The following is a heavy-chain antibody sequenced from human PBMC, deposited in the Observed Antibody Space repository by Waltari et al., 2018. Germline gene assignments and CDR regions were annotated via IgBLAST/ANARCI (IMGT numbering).Heavy chain of an antibody. CDR3: ASGTGSSSPSRNWFDS. Sequence: QLQQSGPGLVKPSQPLSLTCAISGDSVSRHSATWNWIRQSPSRGLEWLGRTFHRSKLYNDFAESVRGRITIDADTSKNQFSLHLNSVTPDDTAVYYCASGTGSSSPSRNWFDSWGQGTLVTVSS. CDR2: TFHRSKLYN. V-gene: IGHV6-1*01. CDR1: GDSVSRHSAT. D-gene: IGHD6-6*01. J-gene: IGHJ5*01.